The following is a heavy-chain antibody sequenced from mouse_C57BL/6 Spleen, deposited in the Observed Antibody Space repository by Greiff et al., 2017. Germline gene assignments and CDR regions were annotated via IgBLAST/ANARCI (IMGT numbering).Heavy chain of an antibody. Sequence: EVMLVESGAELVKPGASVKLSCTASGFNIKDYYMHWVKQRPEQGLEWIGRIDPEDGETKYAPKFQGKATITADTSSNTAYLQLSSLTSEDTAVYYGARSPASYGSIYGVYWGQGTLVTVSA. J-gene: IGHJ3*01. CDR2: IDPEDGET. D-gene: IGHD1-1*01. V-gene: IGHV14-2*01. CDR1: GFNIKDYY. CDR3: ARSPASYGSIYGVY.